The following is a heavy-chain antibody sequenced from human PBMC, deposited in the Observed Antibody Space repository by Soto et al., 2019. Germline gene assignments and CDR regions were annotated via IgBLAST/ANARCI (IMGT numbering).Heavy chain of an antibody. J-gene: IGHJ6*02. Sequence: PGESLKISCKGSGYSFTSYWIGWVRQMPGKGLEWMGIIYPGDSDTRYIPSFEGQVTISADKSITTAYLQWSSLKASDTAMYYCARPSYSSSRYYGMDVWGQGTTVTVSS. D-gene: IGHD6-6*01. CDR3: ARPSYSSSRYYGMDV. CDR2: IYPGDSDT. CDR1: GYSFTSYW. V-gene: IGHV5-51*01.